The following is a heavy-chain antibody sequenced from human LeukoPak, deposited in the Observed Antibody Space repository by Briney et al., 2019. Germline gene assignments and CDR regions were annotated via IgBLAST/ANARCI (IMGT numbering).Heavy chain of an antibody. Sequence: SVKVSCKASGGTFSSYAINWARQAPGQGLEWMGGIIPIFGTANYVQKFQGRVTITADKSTSTAYMELSSLRSEDTAVYYCARGLSAKTHSSWYRAFDIWGQGTMVTVSS. CDR2: IIPIFGTA. J-gene: IGHJ3*02. CDR1: GGTFSSYA. D-gene: IGHD6-13*01. V-gene: IGHV1-69*06. CDR3: ARGLSAKTHSSWYRAFDI.